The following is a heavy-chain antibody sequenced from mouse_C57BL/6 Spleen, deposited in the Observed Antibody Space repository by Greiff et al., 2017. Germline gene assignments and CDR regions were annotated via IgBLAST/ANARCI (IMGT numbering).Heavy chain of an antibody. J-gene: IGHJ3*01. V-gene: IGHV3-6*01. CDR1: GYSITSGYY. CDR2: ISYDGSN. CDR3: ATGAY. Sequence: EVKLQESGPGLVKPSQSLSLTCSVTGYSITSGYYRNWIRQFPGNKLEWMGYISYDGSNNYNPSLKNRISITRDTSKNQFFLKLNSVTTEDTATYYCATGAYWGQGTLVTVSA.